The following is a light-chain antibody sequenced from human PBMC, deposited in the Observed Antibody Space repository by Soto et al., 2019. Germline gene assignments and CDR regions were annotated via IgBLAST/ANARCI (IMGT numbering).Light chain of an antibody. V-gene: IGKV1-17*01. CDR3: LQYRSFPWT. Sequence: DIQVTQSPSSLSAAVGDKVTITCRASQDSKYDLGWYQQNPGTAPKRPIYSASSLQSGVPSRFRGSGSETEFTLTISSLQPEDFATYYCLQYRSFPWTFGQGTKVEIK. CDR1: QDSKYD. J-gene: IGKJ1*01. CDR2: SAS.